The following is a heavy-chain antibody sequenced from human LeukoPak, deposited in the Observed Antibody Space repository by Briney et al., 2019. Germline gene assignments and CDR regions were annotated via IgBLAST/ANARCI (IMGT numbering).Heavy chain of an antibody. CDR1: GGSISSSSYY. D-gene: IGHD3-10*01. CDR3: ARDFYGSEVFDY. CDR2: IYYSGST. J-gene: IGHJ4*02. Sequence: PSETLSLTCTVSGGSISSSSYYWGWIRQPPGKGLEWIGSIYYSGSTYYNPSLKSRVTISVDTSKNQFSLKLSPVTAGDTAVYYCARDFYGSEVFDYWGQGTLVTVSS. V-gene: IGHV4-39*07.